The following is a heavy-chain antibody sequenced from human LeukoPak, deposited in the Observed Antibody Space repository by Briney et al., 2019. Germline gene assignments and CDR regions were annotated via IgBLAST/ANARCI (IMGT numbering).Heavy chain of an antibody. Sequence: PGGSLRLSCVASGFTFGNYWMSWVRQALGKGLEFVGNIEDDGDQKNYVDSVKGRFTISRDNLKNSLYLQMNSLRVEDTAVYYCARDIIRGQSDFDYWGQGVLVTVSS. CDR2: IEDDGDQK. CDR3: ARDIIRGQSDFDY. CDR1: GFTFGNYW. V-gene: IGHV3-7*01. J-gene: IGHJ4*02. D-gene: IGHD5-12*01.